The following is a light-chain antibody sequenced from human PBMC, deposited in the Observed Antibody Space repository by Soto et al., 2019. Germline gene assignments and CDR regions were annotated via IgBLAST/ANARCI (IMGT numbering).Light chain of an antibody. CDR2: KAS. V-gene: IGKV1-5*03. Sequence: DLRSTQTPSSLCGSVGDRVKITCRASQTISSWLAWYQQKPGKAPKLLIYKASTLKSGVPSRFSGSGSGTEFTLTISSLQPDDFATYYCQHYNSYSEAFGQGTTVDI. J-gene: IGKJ1*01. CDR3: QHYNSYSEA. CDR1: QTISSW.